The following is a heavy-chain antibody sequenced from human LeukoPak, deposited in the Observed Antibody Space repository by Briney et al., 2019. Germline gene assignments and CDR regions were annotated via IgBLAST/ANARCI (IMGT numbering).Heavy chain of an antibody. J-gene: IGHJ4*02. D-gene: IGHD5-24*01. CDR2: IIPIFGTA. CDR1: GGTFSSYA. CDR3: ARREGRWNYFDY. V-gene: IGHV1-69*01. Sequence: SVKVSCKASGGTFSSYAISWVRQAPGQGLEWMGGIIPIFGTANYAQKFQGRVTITADESTSTAYMELSSLRSEDTAVYYCARREGRWNYFDYWGQGTLVTVSS.